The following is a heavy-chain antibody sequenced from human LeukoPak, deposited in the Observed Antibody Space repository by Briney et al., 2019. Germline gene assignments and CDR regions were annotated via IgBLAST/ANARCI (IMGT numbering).Heavy chain of an antibody. D-gene: IGHD2-2*01. CDR1: GGPISSYY. V-gene: IGHV4-59*01. J-gene: IGHJ5*02. CDR2: IYYSGST. Sequence: SETLSLTCTVSGGPISSYYWSWIRQPPGKGLEWIGYIYYSGSTNYNPSLKSRVTISVDTSKNQFSLKLSSVTAADTAVYYCARFHGVYCSSTSRYPVWFDPWGQGTLVTVSS. CDR3: ARFHGVYCSSTSRYPVWFDP.